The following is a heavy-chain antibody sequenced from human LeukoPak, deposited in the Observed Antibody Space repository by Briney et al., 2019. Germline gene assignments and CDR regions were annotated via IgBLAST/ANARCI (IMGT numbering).Heavy chain of an antibody. CDR3: ARDAQYYYDDSGYYYLDY. Sequence: SQTLSLTCTVSGGSISSGGYYWSWIRQPPGKGLEWIGYIYYSGSTNYNPSLKSRVTISVDTSKNQFSLKLSSVTAADTAVYYCARDAQYYYDDSGYYYLDYWGQGTLVTVSS. CDR2: IYYSGST. J-gene: IGHJ4*02. CDR1: GGSISSGGYY. V-gene: IGHV4-61*08. D-gene: IGHD3-22*01.